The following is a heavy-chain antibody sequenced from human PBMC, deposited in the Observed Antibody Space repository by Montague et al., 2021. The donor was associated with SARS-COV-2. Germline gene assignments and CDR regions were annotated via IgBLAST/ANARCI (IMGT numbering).Heavy chain of an antibody. CDR1: GGSFSGYY. CDR2: INHSGST. Sequence: SETLSLTCAVYGGSFSGYYWSWIRQPPGKGLEWIGEINHSGSTNYNPSLKGRVTISVDTSKNQFSLKLSSVTAADTAVYYCARGYDYVWWSYRYLHWFDPWGQGTLVTVSS. CDR3: ARGYDYVWWSYRYLHWFDP. D-gene: IGHD3-16*02. J-gene: IGHJ5*02. V-gene: IGHV4-34*01.